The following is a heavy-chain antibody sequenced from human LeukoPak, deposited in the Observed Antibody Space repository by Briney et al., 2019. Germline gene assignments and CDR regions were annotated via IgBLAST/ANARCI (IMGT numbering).Heavy chain of an antibody. Sequence: SETLSLTCTVSGASVSSGSYYWSWIRQTPGKGLEWIGHIYDSGSTNYNPSLKSRVTISVDTSKNQFSLKVSSVTAADTAVYYCARLARGRWFDPWGQGTLVTVSS. CDR3: ARLARGRWFDP. CDR2: IYDSGST. CDR1: GASVSSGSYY. D-gene: IGHD6-6*01. J-gene: IGHJ5*02. V-gene: IGHV4-61*01.